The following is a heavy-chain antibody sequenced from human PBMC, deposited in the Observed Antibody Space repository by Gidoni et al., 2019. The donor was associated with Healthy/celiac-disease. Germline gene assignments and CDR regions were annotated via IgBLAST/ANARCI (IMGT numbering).Heavy chain of an antibody. CDR2: ISAYNGNT. CDR1: GYTFTSYG. V-gene: IGHV1-18*01. CDR3: ARDRGNDFWSGYSADVDY. J-gene: IGHJ4*02. D-gene: IGHD3-3*01. Sequence: QVQLVQSRAEVKKPGASVKVSCKASGYTFTSYGISWVRQAPGQGLEWMGWISAYNGNTNYAQKLQGRVTMTTDTSTSTAYMELRSLRSDDTAVYYCARDRGNDFWSGYSADVDYWGQGTLVTVSS.